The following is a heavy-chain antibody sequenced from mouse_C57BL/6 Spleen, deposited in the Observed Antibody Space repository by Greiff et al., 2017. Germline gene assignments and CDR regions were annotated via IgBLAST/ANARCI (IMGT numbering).Heavy chain of an antibody. J-gene: IGHJ4*01. D-gene: IGHD1-1*01. Sequence: EVQLVESGGGLVQPKGSLKLSCAASGFSFNTYAMNWVRQAPGKGLEWVARIRSKSNNYTTYYADSVKDRFTISRDDSESMLYLQMNNMKTEDTAMYYCVRQHYGSSYEDYAMDYWGQGTSVTVSS. V-gene: IGHV10-1*01. CDR2: IRSKSNNYTT. CDR1: GFSFNTYA. CDR3: VRQHYGSSYEDYAMDY.